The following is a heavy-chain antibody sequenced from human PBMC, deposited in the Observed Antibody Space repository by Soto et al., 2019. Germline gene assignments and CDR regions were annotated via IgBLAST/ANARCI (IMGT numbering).Heavy chain of an antibody. J-gene: IGHJ6*02. CDR1: GFTFIADA. D-gene: IGHD3-10*02. CDR2: ITHDEKQK. CDR3: ARGRWYRDYYVYGRGV. V-gene: IGHV3-30*01. Sequence: QVQLVESGGGVVQPGGSLRLSCEASGFTFIADAMHWVRQVPGKGPEWVAVITHDEKQKHYSDAVRGRFSVFRDNSKGTLYLQMDSLRREDTGIYYCARGRWYRDYYVYGRGVWGQGTTVTVSS.